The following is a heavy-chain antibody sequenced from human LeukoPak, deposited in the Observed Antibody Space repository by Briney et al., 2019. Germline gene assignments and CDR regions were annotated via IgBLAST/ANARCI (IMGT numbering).Heavy chain of an antibody. CDR3: AAEHYDILTGYHHFDY. D-gene: IGHD3-9*01. Sequence: GGSLRLSCAASGFTFSSYAMSWVRQAPGKGLEWVSAISGSGGSTYYADSVKGRFTISRDNSKNTLYLRMNSLRAEDTAVYYCAAEHYDILTGYHHFDYWGQGTLVTVSS. CDR1: GFTFSSYA. J-gene: IGHJ4*02. V-gene: IGHV3-23*01. CDR2: ISGSGGST.